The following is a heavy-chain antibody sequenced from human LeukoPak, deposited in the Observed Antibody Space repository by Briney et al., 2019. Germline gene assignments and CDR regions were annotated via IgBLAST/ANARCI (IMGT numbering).Heavy chain of an antibody. CDR1: GFTFSSYG. D-gene: IGHD2-8*01. J-gene: IGHJ4*02. Sequence: GGSLRLSCAASGFTFSSYGMHWVRQAPGKGLEWVAFIRYDGSNKYYADSVKGRFTISRDNSKNTLYLQMNSLRAEDTAVYYCAKDPCTNGVCYMFDYRGQGTLVTVSS. CDR2: IRYDGSNK. V-gene: IGHV3-30*02. CDR3: AKDPCTNGVCYMFDY.